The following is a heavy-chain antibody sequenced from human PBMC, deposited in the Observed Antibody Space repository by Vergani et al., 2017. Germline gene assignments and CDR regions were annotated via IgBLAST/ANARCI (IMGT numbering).Heavy chain of an antibody. D-gene: IGHD3-22*01. CDR1: GYSFTSYW. V-gene: IGHV5-51*01. J-gene: IGHJ4*02. CDR3: ARMVENPFTRYYYDSSGYYIYYFDY. Sequence: EVQLVQSGAEVKRPGESRTSPCKGSGYSFTSYWIGWVRQRPGKGREWRGIIYPGDSDTRYSPSFQGQVTISADKSISTAYLQWSSLKASDTAMYYCARMVENPFTRYYYDSSGYYIYYFDYWGQGTLVTVSS. CDR2: IYPGDSDT.